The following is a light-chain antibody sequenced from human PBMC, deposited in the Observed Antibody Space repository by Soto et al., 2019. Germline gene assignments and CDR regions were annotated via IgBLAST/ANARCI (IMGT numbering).Light chain of an antibody. CDR2: DNN. J-gene: IGLJ2*01. CDR1: RSDIGNNY. CDR3: GTWDSSLSVGA. V-gene: IGLV1-51*01. Sequence: QSVLTQPPSVSAAPGQKVTISCSGSRSDIGNNYVSWYQQLPGTAPKLLIYDNNQRPSGIPDRFSGSKSGTSATLGITGLQTGDEADYYCGTWDSSLSVGAFGGGTKLIVL.